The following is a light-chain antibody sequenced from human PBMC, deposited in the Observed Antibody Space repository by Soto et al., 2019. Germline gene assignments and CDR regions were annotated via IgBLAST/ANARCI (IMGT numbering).Light chain of an antibody. CDR3: SSYTSTSTYV. CDR1: SSDVGGYNY. CDR2: EVT. V-gene: IGLV2-14*01. Sequence: QSVLTQPASVSGSPGQSITISCTGTSSDVGGYNYVSWYQQHPGKAPKLMIYEVTSRPSGVSNRFSASKSGNTASLSISGLQAEDEADYYCSSYTSTSTYVFGAGTKGTVL. J-gene: IGLJ1*01.